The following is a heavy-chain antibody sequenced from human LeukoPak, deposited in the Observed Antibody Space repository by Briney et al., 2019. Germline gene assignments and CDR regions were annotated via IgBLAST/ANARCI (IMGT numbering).Heavy chain of an antibody. CDR3: ARVPSSGGDYYGMDV. J-gene: IGHJ6*02. V-gene: IGHV3-30-3*01. D-gene: IGHD6-19*01. Sequence: GGSLRLSCAASGFTFSSYAMHWVRQAPGKGLEWVAVISYDGSNKYYADSVKGRFTISRDNSKNTLYLQMNSLRAEDTAVYYCARVPSSGGDYYGMDVWGQGTTVTVSS. CDR1: GFTFSSYA. CDR2: ISYDGSNK.